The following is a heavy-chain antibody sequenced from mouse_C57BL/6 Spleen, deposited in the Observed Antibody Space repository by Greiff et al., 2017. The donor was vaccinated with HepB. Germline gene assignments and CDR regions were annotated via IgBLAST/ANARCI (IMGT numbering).Heavy chain of an antibody. V-gene: IGHV5-4*03. CDR1: GFTFSSYA. CDR2: ISDGGSYT. Sequence: EVKLMESGGGLVKPGGSLKLSCAASGFTFSSYAMSWVRQTPEKRLEWVATISDGGSYTYYPDNVKGRFTISRDNAKNNLYLQMSHLKSEDTAMYYCARGANSGTYFDYWGQGTTLTVSS. D-gene: IGHD1-1*01. J-gene: IGHJ2*01. CDR3: ARGANSGTYFDY.